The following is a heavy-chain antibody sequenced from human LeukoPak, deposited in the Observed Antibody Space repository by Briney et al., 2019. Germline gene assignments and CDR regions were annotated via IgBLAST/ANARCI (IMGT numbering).Heavy chain of an antibody. J-gene: IGHJ6*02. D-gene: IGHD1-1*01. CDR2: MFYRGST. CDR1: GGSITNYD. V-gene: IGHV4-59*12. Sequence: SETLSLTCTVSGGSITNYDWSWIRQPPGKGLEWIGFMFYRGSTNYNPSLKSRVTISVDTSKNQFSLKLSSVTAADTAVYYCARDAGHQLSRRNYYAMDVWGQGTTVTVSS. CDR3: ARDAGHQLSRRNYYAMDV.